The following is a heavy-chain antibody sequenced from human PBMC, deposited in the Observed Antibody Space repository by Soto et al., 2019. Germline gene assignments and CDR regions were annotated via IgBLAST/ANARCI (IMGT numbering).Heavy chain of an antibody. CDR2: IIGNGFDT. Sequence: WESLRLSCAASGFTLTSYAMSWVRQAPGKGLEWVSAIIGNGFDTYYADSVKGRFTISRDSSQKTLYLHINSLRGDDTAVYFCAKEAAAERVYFDSWGQGPLVTVSS. V-gene: IGHV3-23*01. CDR3: AKEAAAERVYFDS. J-gene: IGHJ4*02. CDR1: GFTLTSYA. D-gene: IGHD2-2*01.